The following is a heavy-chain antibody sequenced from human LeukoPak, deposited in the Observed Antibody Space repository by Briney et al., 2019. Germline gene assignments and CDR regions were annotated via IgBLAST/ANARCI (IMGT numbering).Heavy chain of an antibody. D-gene: IGHD3-22*01. CDR3: AGVNGGYYDSSGYYVGAFDI. CDR1: GGSISSGGYY. J-gene: IGHJ3*02. CDR2: IYHSGST. V-gene: IGHV4-39*07. Sequence: SETLSLTCTVSGGSISSGGYYWSWIRQHPGKGLEWIGEIYHSGSTSYNPSLKSRVTISVDKSKNQFSLKLSSVTAADTAVYYCAGVNGGYYDSSGYYVGAFDIWGQGTMVTVSS.